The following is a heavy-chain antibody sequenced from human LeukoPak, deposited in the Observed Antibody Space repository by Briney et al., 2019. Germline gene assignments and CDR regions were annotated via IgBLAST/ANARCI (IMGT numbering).Heavy chain of an antibody. CDR1: GGSISSYY. D-gene: IGHD1-20*01. CDR3: ARSIPGSPGAFDI. J-gene: IGHJ3*02. Sequence: SETLSLTCTVSGGSISSYYWSWIRQPPGKGLEWIGYIYYSGSTNYNPSLKSRVTISVDTSKNQFSLKLSSVTAADTAVYYCARSIPGSPGAFDIWGQGTMVTVPS. CDR2: IYYSGST. V-gene: IGHV4-59*01.